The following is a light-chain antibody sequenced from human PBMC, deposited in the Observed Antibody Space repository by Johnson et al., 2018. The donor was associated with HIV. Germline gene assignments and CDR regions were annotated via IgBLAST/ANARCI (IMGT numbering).Light chain of an antibody. CDR1: SSNIVNNY. Sequence: QSVLTQPPSVSAAPGQKVTISCSGSSSNIVNNYVSWYQQLPGTAPKLLIYENNKRPSGIPDRFSGSKSGTSATLCITGLQTRDEADYYCGTWDASLSAGGVFGTGTKVTVL. V-gene: IGLV1-51*02. CDR3: GTWDASLSAGGV. J-gene: IGLJ1*01. CDR2: ENN.